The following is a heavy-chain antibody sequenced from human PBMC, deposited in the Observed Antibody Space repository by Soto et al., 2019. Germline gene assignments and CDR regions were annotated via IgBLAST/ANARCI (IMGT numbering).Heavy chain of an antibody. Sequence: EVLLLESGGGLVQPGGSLRLSCAASGFTFSSYAMSWVRQAPGEGLEWVSAIVNTGDTTYYTDSVKGRFTISRDNSKNTVFLQMNSLRAEDTAVYYCAKEVTGWGAFDYWGQGSLVTVSS. CDR3: AKEVTGWGAFDY. D-gene: IGHD1-26*01. V-gene: IGHV3-23*01. CDR1: GFTFSSYA. CDR2: IVNTGDTT. J-gene: IGHJ4*02.